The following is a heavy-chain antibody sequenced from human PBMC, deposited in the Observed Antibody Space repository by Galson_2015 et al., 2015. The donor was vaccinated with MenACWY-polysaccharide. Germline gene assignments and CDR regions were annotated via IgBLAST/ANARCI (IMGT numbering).Heavy chain of an antibody. CDR2: IYYGGST. CDR1: GGSISSSSYY. J-gene: IGHJ4*02. Sequence: SETLSLTCTVSGGSISSSSYYWGWIRQPPGKGLEWIGTIYYGGSTYYNPSLKSRVTISVDTSKNQFSLKLTSVTAADTAVYYCARQGGSGRSHDYWGQGTRVTVSS. V-gene: IGHV4-39*01. CDR3: ARQGGSGRSHDY. D-gene: IGHD5-12*01.